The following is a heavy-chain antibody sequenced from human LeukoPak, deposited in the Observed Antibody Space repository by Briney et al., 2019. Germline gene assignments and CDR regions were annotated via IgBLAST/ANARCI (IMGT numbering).Heavy chain of an antibody. CDR1: GFTFSSYA. CDR3: AKNYDILTGYYSRYDY. V-gene: IGHV3-23*01. Sequence: GGSLRLSCAASGFTFSSYAMSWVRQAPGKGLEWVSTISGSGGSTYYADSVKGRFTISRDNSKNTLYLQMNSLRAEDTAVYYCAKNYDILTGYYSRYDYWGQGTLFTVSS. J-gene: IGHJ4*02. D-gene: IGHD3-9*01. CDR2: ISGSGGST.